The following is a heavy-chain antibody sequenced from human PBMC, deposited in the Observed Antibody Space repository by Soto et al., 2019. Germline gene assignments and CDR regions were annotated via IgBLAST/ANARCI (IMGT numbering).Heavy chain of an antibody. Sequence: EVQLVESGGGLVQPGGSLSLSCAASGFTFSTYWMYWVRQAPGKGLVWVSRINSDGSSKSYADSVKGRLTISRDNAKKTLYLQMNSLRAEDTAVYYCARGEDYGDSLNYWGQGTLVTVSS. CDR1: GFTFSTYW. D-gene: IGHD4-17*01. J-gene: IGHJ4*02. V-gene: IGHV3-74*01. CDR2: INSDGSSK. CDR3: ARGEDYGDSLNY.